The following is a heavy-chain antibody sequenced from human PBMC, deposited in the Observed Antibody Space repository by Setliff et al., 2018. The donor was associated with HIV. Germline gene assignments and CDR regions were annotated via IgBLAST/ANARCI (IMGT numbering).Heavy chain of an antibody. CDR1: GGPISSSSYY. Sequence: SETLSLTCSVSGGPISSSSYYWGGIRQPPGKGLECIGTIYSSGNTYYNPALKSRLTMSVDTSKNQLSLKRSSLTAADTAMYYCASVTLFVRFDFWGLGTLVTVSS. CDR3: ASVTLFVRFDF. V-gene: IGHV4-39*01. CDR2: IYSSGNT. D-gene: IGHD3-10*02. J-gene: IGHJ4*02.